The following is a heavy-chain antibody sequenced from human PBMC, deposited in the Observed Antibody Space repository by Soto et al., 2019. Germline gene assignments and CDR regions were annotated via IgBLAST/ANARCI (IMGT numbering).Heavy chain of an antibody. Sequence: SETLSLTCTVSGDSITYNYYWVWIRQAPGKGLEWIGSIYYTGTTYYNPSLKSRVAMSVDTSENYFSLRVSSVTATDTAVYYCGRTDYGSGYFRLKSDYWGQGTLVTVSS. V-gene: IGHV4-39*02. CDR3: GRTDYGSGYFRLKSDY. D-gene: IGHD6-19*01. CDR1: GDSITYNYY. CDR2: IYYTGTT. J-gene: IGHJ4*02.